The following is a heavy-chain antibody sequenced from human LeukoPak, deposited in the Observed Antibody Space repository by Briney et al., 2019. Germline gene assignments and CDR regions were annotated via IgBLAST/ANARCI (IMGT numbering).Heavy chain of an antibody. CDR3: ARERSSGYNDAFDI. CDR1: GYTFTRYY. D-gene: IGHD3-22*01. J-gene: IGHJ3*02. CDR2: INPSGGNT. V-gene: IGHV1-46*01. Sequence: RCASVKVSCKASGYTFTRYYMRWVRQASGQGLEWKGIINPSGGNTNYAQKFQGRVTMTRDMSTSTVYMELSSLRSEDTAVYYCARERSSGYNDAFDIWGQGTMVTVSS.